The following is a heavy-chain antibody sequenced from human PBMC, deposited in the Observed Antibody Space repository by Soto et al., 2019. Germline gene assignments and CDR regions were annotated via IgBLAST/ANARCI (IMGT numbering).Heavy chain of an antibody. V-gene: IGHV3-33*01. CDR2: IWYDGSNK. CDR3: ARDESSSWYYYYYGMDV. J-gene: IGHJ6*02. Sequence: QVQLVESGGGVVQPGRSLRLSCAASGFTFSSYGMHWVRQAPGKGLEWVAVIWYDGSNKYYADSVKGRFTISRDNSKNTLYLQMNSLRAEDTAVYYCARDESSSWYYYYYGMDVWGQGTTVTVSS. D-gene: IGHD6-13*01. CDR1: GFTFSSYG.